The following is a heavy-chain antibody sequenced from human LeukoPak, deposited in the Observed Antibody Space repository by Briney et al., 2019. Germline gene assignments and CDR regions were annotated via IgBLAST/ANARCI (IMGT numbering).Heavy chain of an antibody. CDR3: AKDGGPSSSGSQFFNY. Sequence: GGSLRLSCAASGFTFSNNAMSWVRQAPGRGLEWVSVISASGTYTSNADSVKGRFTISRDNSKNVLYLQMSSLRAEDTAIYYCAKDGGPSSSGSQFFNYWGQGALVTVSS. D-gene: IGHD1-26*01. CDR1: GFTFSNNA. V-gene: IGHV3-23*01. J-gene: IGHJ4*02. CDR2: ISASGTYT.